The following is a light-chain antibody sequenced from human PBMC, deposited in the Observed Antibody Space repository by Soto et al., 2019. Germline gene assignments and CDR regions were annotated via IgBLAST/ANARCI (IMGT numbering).Light chain of an antibody. CDR3: MQALQTPYT. V-gene: IGKV2-28*01. Sequence: IVMTQSPPSLTVTPGEPASISCRSSQRLLHSNGNNFLDWYLQKPGQSPQLLIYLGFNRASGVPERVSGSGAGTDFTLKISRVEAEDVGVYYCMQALQTPYTFGQGTKLEIK. J-gene: IGKJ2*01. CDR1: QRLLHSNGNNF. CDR2: LGF.